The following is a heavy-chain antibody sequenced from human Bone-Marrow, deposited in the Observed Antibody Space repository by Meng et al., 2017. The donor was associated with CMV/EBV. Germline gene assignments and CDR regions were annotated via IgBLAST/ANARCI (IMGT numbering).Heavy chain of an antibody. CDR1: GFLFSNYE. CDR3: ATRDRELTALSGLYYYYAMAV. Sequence: GESLKISCAASGFLFSNYEMHWVRQAPGKGLEWVASIRYDESNKYYADSVRGRFTISRENSKNTLYLQMNNLRAEGTALYYCATRDRELTALSGLYYYYAMAVWGQGTSVPFSS. V-gene: IGHV3-30*02. D-gene: IGHD2-15*01. CDR2: IRYDESNK. J-gene: IGHJ6*02.